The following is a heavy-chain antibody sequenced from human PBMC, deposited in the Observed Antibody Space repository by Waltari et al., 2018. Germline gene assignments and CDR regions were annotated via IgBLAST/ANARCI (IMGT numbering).Heavy chain of an antibody. CDR2: IRHDGSQT. Sequence: EVQLVESGGGLVQPGGSLAPSCAASGFAFSDFWMNWVRQAPGKGLEWVAIIRHDGSQTYYVHSVEGRFTISRDNAKNSLFLQMDSLRVDDTAVYFCVGGAGWQPDYWGQGTLVTVSS. CDR3: VGGAGWQPDY. V-gene: IGHV3-7*01. D-gene: IGHD2-21*01. J-gene: IGHJ4*02. CDR1: GFAFSDFW.